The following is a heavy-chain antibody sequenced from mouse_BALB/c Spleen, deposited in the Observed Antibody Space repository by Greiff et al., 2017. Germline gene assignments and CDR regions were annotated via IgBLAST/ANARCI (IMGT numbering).Heavy chain of an antibody. Sequence: EVKLVESGGGLVQPGGSRKLSCAASGFTFSSFGMHWVRQAPEKGLEWVAYISSGSSTIYYADTVKGRFTISSDNPKNTLFLQMTSLRSEDTAMYYCARSDWDGAWFAYWGQGTLVTVSA. J-gene: IGHJ3*01. CDR3: ARSDWDGAWFAY. V-gene: IGHV5-17*02. D-gene: IGHD4-1*01. CDR1: GFTFSSFG. CDR2: ISSGSSTI.